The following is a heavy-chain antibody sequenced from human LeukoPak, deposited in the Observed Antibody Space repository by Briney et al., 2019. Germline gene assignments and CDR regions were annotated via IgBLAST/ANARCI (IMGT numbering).Heavy chain of an antibody. Sequence: GASVKVSCKASGYTFTGYYMHWVRQAPGQGLEWMGWINPNSGGTNYAQKFQGRVTMTRDTSISTAYMELSSLRSEDTAVYYCARGGIYYDFWSGYYPSFDYWGQGTLVTVSS. CDR2: INPNSGGT. V-gene: IGHV1-2*02. CDR1: GYTFTGYY. CDR3: ARGGIYYDFWSGYYPSFDY. D-gene: IGHD3-3*01. J-gene: IGHJ4*02.